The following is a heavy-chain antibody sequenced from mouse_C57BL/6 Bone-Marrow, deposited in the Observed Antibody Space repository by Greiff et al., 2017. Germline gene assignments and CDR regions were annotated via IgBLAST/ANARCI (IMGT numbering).Heavy chain of an antibody. J-gene: IGHJ3*01. CDR3: ARSLRYPFAY. CDR2: ISYDGSN. Sequence: EVQRVESGPGLVKPSQSLSLTCSVTGYSITSGYYWNWIRQFPGNKLEWMGYISYDGSNNYNPSLKNRISITRDTSKNQFFLKLNSVTTEDTATYYCARSLRYPFAYWGQGTLVTVSA. CDR1: GYSITSGYY. D-gene: IGHD1-1*01. V-gene: IGHV3-6*01.